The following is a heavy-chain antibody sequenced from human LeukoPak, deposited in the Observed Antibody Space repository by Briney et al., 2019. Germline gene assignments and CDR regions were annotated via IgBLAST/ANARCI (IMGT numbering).Heavy chain of an antibody. CDR2: IYYSGST. D-gene: IGHD6-19*01. CDR3: ARHSSSAWYYYFGY. J-gene: IGHJ4*02. Sequence: SETLSLTCTVSGGSVSSGSYYWSWIRQPPGKGLEWIGYIYYSGSTNYNPSLKSRVTISVDTSKNQFSLKLNSVTAADTAVYFCARHSSSAWYYYFGYWGQGALVTVSS. CDR1: GGSVSSGSYY. V-gene: IGHV4-61*01.